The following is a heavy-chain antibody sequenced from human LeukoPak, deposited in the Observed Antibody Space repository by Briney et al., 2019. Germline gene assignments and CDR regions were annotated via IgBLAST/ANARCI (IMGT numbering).Heavy chain of an antibody. V-gene: IGHV3-9*01. Sequence: GGSLRLSCAASGFTFDDYAMHWVRQAPGKGLEWVSGISWNSGSIGYADSVKGRFTISRDNAKNSLYLQMNSLRAEDTALYYCAKDIGSGYCSGGSCHTRLYYFDYWGQGTLVTVSS. CDR2: ISWNSGSI. CDR3: AKDIGSGYCSGGSCHTRLYYFDY. D-gene: IGHD2-15*01. J-gene: IGHJ4*02. CDR1: GFTFDDYA.